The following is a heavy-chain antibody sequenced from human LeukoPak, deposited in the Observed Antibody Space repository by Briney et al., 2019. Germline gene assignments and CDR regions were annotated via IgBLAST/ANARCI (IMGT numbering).Heavy chain of an antibody. CDR2: INHSGST. D-gene: IGHD3-3*01. CDR1: GGSFSGYY. V-gene: IGHV4-34*01. J-gene: IGHJ5*02. CDR3: ARHPVKRITIFGVVAKGWFDP. Sequence: PSETLSLTCAVYGGSFSGYYWSWIRQPPGKGLEWIGKINHSGSTNYNPSLKSRVTISVDTSKNQFSLKLSSVTAADTAVYYCARHPVKRITIFGVVAKGWFDPWGQGTLVTVSS.